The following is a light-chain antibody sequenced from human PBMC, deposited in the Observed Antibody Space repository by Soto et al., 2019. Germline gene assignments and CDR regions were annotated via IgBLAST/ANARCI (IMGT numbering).Light chain of an antibody. CDR1: HNIERW. CDR2: DAS. CDR3: QQFAISTT. J-gene: IGKJ1*01. V-gene: IGKV1-5*01. Sequence: DVQITQSPSTLSASVGDRVTITCRASHNIERWMAWYQQKPGKAPSLLIFDASTLHSGVPSRFSGSGSGTDFTLTISSLQPDDFATYYCQQFAISTTFGQGTKVDIK.